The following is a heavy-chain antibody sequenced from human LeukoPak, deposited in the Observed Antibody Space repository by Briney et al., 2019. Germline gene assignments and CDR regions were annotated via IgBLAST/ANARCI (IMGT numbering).Heavy chain of an antibody. CDR3: ARGKGKPAAIDY. CDR2: INHSGST. CDR1: GGSFSGYY. J-gene: IGHJ4*02. Sequence: SETLSLTCAVYGGSFSGYYWSWIRQPPGKGLEWIGEINHSGSTNYNPSLKSRVTISVDTSKNQFSLKLSSVTAADTAVYYCARGKGKPAAIDYWGQGTLVIVSS. V-gene: IGHV4-34*01. D-gene: IGHD2-2*02.